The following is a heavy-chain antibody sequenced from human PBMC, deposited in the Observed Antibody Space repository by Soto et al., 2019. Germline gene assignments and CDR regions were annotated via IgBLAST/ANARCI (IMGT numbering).Heavy chain of an antibody. D-gene: IGHD3-22*01. Sequence: GSLMRSCAACGCTFSSYEINWVRQAPGKWLEWVSYISSSGITIYYADSVKGRFTISRDNAKNSLYLQMNSLRAEETAVYYCARDAEYYDSSAPDYWGQGTLVTVNS. CDR3: ARDAEYYDSSAPDY. CDR2: ISSSGITI. J-gene: IGHJ4*02. V-gene: IGHV3-48*03. CDR1: GCTFSSYE.